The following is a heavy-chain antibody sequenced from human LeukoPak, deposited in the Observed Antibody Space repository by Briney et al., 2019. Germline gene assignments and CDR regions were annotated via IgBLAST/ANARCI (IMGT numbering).Heavy chain of an antibody. D-gene: IGHD4-23*01. J-gene: IGHJ4*02. CDR1: GFTFSSYE. CDR3: ARGDYGGDYFDY. Sequence: SGGSLRLSCAASGFTFSSYEMNWVRQAPGKGLEWVSYISSSGSTYTNYADSVEGRFTISRDNAKNSLYLQMNSLRAEDTAVYYCARGDYGGDYFDYWGQGTLVTVSS. V-gene: IGHV3-48*03. CDR2: ISSSGSTYT.